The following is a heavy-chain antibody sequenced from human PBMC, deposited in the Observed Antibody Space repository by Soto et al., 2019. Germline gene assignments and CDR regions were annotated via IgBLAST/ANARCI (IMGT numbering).Heavy chain of an antibody. CDR1: GFTFSSYA. D-gene: IGHD5-12*01. J-gene: IGHJ4*02. Sequence: EVQLLESGGGLVQPGGSLRLSCAASGFTFSSYAMSWVRQAPGKGLEWVSAISGSGGSTYYADSVKGRFTISRDNSKNTLYLQMNSLRAEDTAVYYCAKDPIPRRGYSGYPFDYWGQGTLVTVSS. CDR2: ISGSGGST. CDR3: AKDPIPRRGYSGYPFDY. V-gene: IGHV3-23*01.